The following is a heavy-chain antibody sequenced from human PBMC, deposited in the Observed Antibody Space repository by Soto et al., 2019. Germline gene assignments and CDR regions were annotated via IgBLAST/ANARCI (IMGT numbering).Heavy chain of an antibody. J-gene: IGHJ4*02. Sequence: SVKVSCKVSGYTLTELSMHWVRQAPGKGLEWMGGFDPEDGETIYAQKFQGRVTMTEDTSTDTAYMELSSLRSEDTAVYYCATTKSSRWFFDYWGQGSLVTVSS. CDR1: GYTLTELS. CDR2: FDPEDGET. V-gene: IGHV1-24*01. D-gene: IGHD6-13*01. CDR3: ATTKSSRWFFDY.